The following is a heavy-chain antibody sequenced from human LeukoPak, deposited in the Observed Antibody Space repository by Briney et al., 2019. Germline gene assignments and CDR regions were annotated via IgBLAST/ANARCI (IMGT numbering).Heavy chain of an antibody. CDR3: ARGSDCSSTSCYAFGY. D-gene: IGHD2-2*01. CDR2: IWYDGSNK. V-gene: IGHV3-33*01. Sequence: GGSLRHSCAASGFTFSSYGMHWVRQAPGKGLEWVAVIWYDGSNKYYADSVKGRFTISRDNSKNTLYLQMNSLRAEDTAVYYCARGSDCSSTSCYAFGYRGPVTLVTVSS. CDR1: GFTFSSYG. J-gene: IGHJ4*02.